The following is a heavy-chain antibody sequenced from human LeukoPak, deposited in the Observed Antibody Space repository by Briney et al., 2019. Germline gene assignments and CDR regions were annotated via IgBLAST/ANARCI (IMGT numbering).Heavy chain of an antibody. V-gene: IGHV4-39*01. J-gene: IGHJ3*01. CDR3: AKHESLIAFDV. CDR2: IHYSGTT. CDR1: GGSISTSSYY. Sequence: SETLSLTCSVSGGSISTSSYYWGWLRQPPGMGLEWIATIHYSGTTNYTPSLKSRVTMSIDTSKNQFSLRLRSVTAADTAVYYCAKHESLIAFDVWGQGTMVTVSS.